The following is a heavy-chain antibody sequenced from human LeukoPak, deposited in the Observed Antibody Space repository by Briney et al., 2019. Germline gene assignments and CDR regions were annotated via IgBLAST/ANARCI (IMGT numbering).Heavy chain of an antibody. CDR1: GGSFSGYY. J-gene: IGHJ4*02. CDR2: INHSGST. Sequence: SETLSLTCAVYGGSFSGYYWSWIRQPPGKGLEWIGEINHSGSTNYNPSLKSRVTISVDTSKNQFSLKLSSVTAADTAVYYCARLYDFWSGYLDYWGQGTLVTVSS. CDR3: ARLYDFWSGYLDY. V-gene: IGHV4-34*01. D-gene: IGHD3-3*01.